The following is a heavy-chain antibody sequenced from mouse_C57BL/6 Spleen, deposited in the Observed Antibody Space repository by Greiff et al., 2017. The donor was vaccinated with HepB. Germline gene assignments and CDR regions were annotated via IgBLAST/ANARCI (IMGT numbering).Heavy chain of an antibody. Sequence: EVQLQESGAELVKPGASVKLSCTASGFNIKDYYMHWVKQRTEQGLEWIGRIDPEDGETKSAPKFPGKATITADTSSNTAYLQLSSLTSEDTAVYYCARAGYSNLYWYFDVWGTGTTVTVSS. CDR1: GFNIKDYY. CDR3: ARAGYSNLYWYFDV. D-gene: IGHD2-5*01. J-gene: IGHJ1*03. CDR2: IDPEDGET. V-gene: IGHV14-2*01.